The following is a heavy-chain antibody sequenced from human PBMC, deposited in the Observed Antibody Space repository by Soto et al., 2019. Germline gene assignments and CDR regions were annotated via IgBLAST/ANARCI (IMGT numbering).Heavy chain of an antibody. D-gene: IGHD6-13*01. CDR1: GFALSTRGVG. V-gene: IGHV2-5*01. Sequence: QITLKESGPTLVKPTQTLTLTCTCSGFALSTRGVGVGWIRQPPGKALEWLALIYWHDEKRYNPSLKSRLTITXXPSKNQVVLTMTNVDPVDTGTYYCAHRHPSAVGTDRYCFGSWGQGSLVTVSS. CDR2: IYWHDEK. CDR3: AHRHPSAVGTDRYCFGS. J-gene: IGHJ5*01.